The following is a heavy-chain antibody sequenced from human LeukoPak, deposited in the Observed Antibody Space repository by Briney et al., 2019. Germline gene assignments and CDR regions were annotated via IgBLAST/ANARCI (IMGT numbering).Heavy chain of an antibody. Sequence: SVKVSCKASGGTFSSYAISWVRQAPGQGLEWMGGIIPIFGTANYAQKFQGRVTITTDESTSTAYMELSSLRSEDTAVYYCARDYYDSSGYYYFDYWGQGTLVTVSS. CDR1: GGTFSSYA. CDR2: IIPIFGTA. V-gene: IGHV1-69*05. CDR3: ARDYYDSSGYYYFDY. D-gene: IGHD3-22*01. J-gene: IGHJ4*02.